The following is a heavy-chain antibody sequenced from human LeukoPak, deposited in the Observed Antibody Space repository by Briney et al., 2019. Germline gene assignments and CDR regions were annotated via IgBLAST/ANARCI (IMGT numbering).Heavy chain of an antibody. CDR1: GFTFSSYG. V-gene: IGHV3-30*02. J-gene: IGHJ4*02. CDR3: AKERKTYFYDTSGYPIDY. Sequence: GGPLRLSCAASGFTFSSYGIHWVRQAPGKGLEWVAFIRYDGTNKYYADSVKGRFTISRDNAKNTLYLQMNSLRAEDTAVYYCAKERKTYFYDTSGYPIDYWGQGTLVTVSS. CDR2: IRYDGTNK. D-gene: IGHD3-22*01.